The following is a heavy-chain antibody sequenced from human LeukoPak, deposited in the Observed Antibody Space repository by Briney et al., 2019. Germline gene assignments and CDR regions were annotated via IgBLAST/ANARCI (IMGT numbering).Heavy chain of an antibody. CDR2: IYYSGST. J-gene: IGHJ3*02. CDR1: GGSISSSSYY. D-gene: IGHD6-13*01. Sequence: PSETLSLTCTVSGGSISSSSYYWGWIRQPPGKGLEWIGSIYYSGSTYYNPSLKSRVTISVDTSKNQFSLKLSSVTAADTAVYYCARGNSSSWYFAFDIWGQGTMVTVSS. V-gene: IGHV4-39*07. CDR3: ARGNSSSWYFAFDI.